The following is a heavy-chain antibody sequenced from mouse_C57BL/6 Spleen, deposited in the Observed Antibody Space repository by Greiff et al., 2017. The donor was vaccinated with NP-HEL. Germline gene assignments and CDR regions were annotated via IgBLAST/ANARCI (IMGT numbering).Heavy chain of an antibody. D-gene: IGHD1-1*01. J-gene: IGHJ4*01. V-gene: IGHV1-52*01. CDR3: ARGLLRGGYARDY. Sequence: QVQLQQPGAELVRPGSSVKLSCKASGYTFTSYWMHWVKQRPIQGLDWIGNIDPSDSEPHYNQKFKDKATLTVDKSSSTAYMQLSSLTSEDSAVYYCARGLLRGGYARDYWGQGTSVTVSS. CDR2: IDPSDSEP. CDR1: GYTFTSYW.